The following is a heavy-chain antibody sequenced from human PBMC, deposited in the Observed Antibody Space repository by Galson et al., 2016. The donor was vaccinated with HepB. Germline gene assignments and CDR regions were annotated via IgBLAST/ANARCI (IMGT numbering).Heavy chain of an antibody. CDR3: MTPDFITAGGKGANC. V-gene: IGHV3-23*01. Sequence: SLRLSCAASGFTFSSYVMNWVRQAPGKGLEWVSGISGSGGSTYYADSVKGRFTISRDNSKNTLSLQMNSLRAEDTAAYYCMTPDFITAGGKGANCWGQGTLVTVSS. CDR1: GFTFSSYV. J-gene: IGHJ4*02. CDR2: ISGSGGST. D-gene: IGHD6-13*01.